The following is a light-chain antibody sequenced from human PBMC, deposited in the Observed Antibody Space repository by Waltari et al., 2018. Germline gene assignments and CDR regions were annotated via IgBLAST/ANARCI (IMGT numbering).Light chain of an antibody. Sequence: DIQMTQSPSSLSASVGDKVPITCRASQSISDYLYWYQQIPGKAPKLLIYAASSLHSGVPSRFSGSGSGTEFTLTIGSLQPEDFATYYCQQSLTTPWTFGQGTKVEL. J-gene: IGKJ1*01. CDR1: QSISDY. V-gene: IGKV1-39*01. CDR2: AAS. CDR3: QQSLTTPWT.